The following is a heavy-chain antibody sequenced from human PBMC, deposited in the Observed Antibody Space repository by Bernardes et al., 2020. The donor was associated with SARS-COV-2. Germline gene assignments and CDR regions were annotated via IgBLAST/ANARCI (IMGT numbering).Heavy chain of an antibody. J-gene: IGHJ3*02. D-gene: IGHD1-26*01. CDR2: ISRGGENT. CDR3: ARSLVGAHHNTI. Sequence: GGSLRLSCEASGFTFSTFGMTWVRQAPGKGLEWVSSISRGGENTYYSDSVKARFTIARDNSKNTLFLQMDNLKSEDTALYYCARSLVGAHHNTIWGQGTMVTVSS. V-gene: IGHV3-23*01. CDR1: GFTFSTFG.